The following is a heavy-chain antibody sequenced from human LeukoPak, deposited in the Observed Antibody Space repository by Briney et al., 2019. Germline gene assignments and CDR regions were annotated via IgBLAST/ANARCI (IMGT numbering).Heavy chain of an antibody. J-gene: IGHJ3*02. V-gene: IGHV3-7*01. D-gene: IGHD3-22*01. CDR2: IKQDRSEK. CDR1: GFTSSTDW. Sequence: GGSLSLSCAASGFTSSTDWMSWVRQAPGQGVGWGANIKQDRSEKYYVDSVKGRFTISRDNAKNSLYLQMNSLRAEDTAVYYCARDSVVVITYRAFDIWGQGTMVTVSS. CDR3: ARDSVVVITYRAFDI.